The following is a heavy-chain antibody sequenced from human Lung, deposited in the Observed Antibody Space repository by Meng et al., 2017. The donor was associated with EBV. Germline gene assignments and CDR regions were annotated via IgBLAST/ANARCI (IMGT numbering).Heavy chain of an antibody. CDR2: IIPILGIA. CDR3: ARDEGGWLTAPDY. CDR1: GGTFSSYT. V-gene: IGHV1-69*08. D-gene: IGHD5-24*01. J-gene: IGHJ4*02. Sequence: QVQLVQSWAEVKKPGSSVKVSCKASGGTFSSYTISWVRQAPGQGLEWMGRIIPILGIANYAQKFQGRVTITADKSTSTAYMELSSLRSEDTAVYYCARDEGGWLTAPDYWGQGTLVTVSS.